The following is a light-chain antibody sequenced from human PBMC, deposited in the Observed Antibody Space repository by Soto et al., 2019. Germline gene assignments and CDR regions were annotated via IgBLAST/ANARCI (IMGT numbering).Light chain of an antibody. Sequence: IQMTPSPSTLSASVGDRVPITCRASQSISSWLAWYQQKPGKAPKLLIYKASSLESGVPSRFSGSGSGTEFTLTISSLQPDDFATYYCQQYNSYRLTFGGGTKVDIK. CDR2: KAS. V-gene: IGKV1-5*03. CDR3: QQYNSYRLT. J-gene: IGKJ4*01. CDR1: QSISSW.